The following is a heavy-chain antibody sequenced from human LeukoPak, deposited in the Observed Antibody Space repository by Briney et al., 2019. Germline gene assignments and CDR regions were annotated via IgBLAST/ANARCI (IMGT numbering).Heavy chain of an antibody. V-gene: IGHV3-21*01. J-gene: IGHJ6*02. CDR1: GFTFSSYT. Sequence: GGSLRLSCAASGFTFSSYTTNWVRQAPGKWLEWVSSISSTSSDISYADSVKGRFTISRDNAKDSVYLQMNSLRAEDTAVYYCARYWDTAMDYFYYYGMDVWGQGTTVIVSS. CDR2: ISSTSSDI. D-gene: IGHD5-18*01. CDR3: ARYWDTAMDYFYYYGMDV.